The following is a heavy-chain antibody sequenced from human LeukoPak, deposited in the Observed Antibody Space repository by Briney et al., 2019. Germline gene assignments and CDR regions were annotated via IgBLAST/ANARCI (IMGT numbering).Heavy chain of an antibody. D-gene: IGHD6-19*01. V-gene: IGHV3-48*03. CDR2: ISSSGSTI. J-gene: IGHJ3*02. CDR3: ARELRRRIAVAGRRDAFDT. CDR1: GFTFSSYE. Sequence: GGSLRLSCAASGFTFSSYEMNWVRQAPGRGLEWVSYISSSGSTIYYADSVKGRFTISRDNAKNSLYLQMNSLRAEDTAVYYCARELRRRIAVAGRRDAFDTWGPGTMDTVSS.